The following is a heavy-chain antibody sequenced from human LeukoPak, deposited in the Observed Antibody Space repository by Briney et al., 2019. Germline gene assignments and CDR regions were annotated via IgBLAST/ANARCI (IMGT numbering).Heavy chain of an antibody. CDR3: ASPPEGYDILTGYYTLGY. D-gene: IGHD3-9*01. Sequence: SGGSLRLSCAASGFTFSSYGMHWVRQAPGKGLEWVAFIRYDGSNKYYAGSVKGRFTISRDNSKNTLYLQMGSLRAEDMAVYYCASPPEGYDILTGYYTLGYWGQGTLVTVSS. CDR1: GFTFSSYG. V-gene: IGHV3-30*02. CDR2: IRYDGSNK. J-gene: IGHJ4*02.